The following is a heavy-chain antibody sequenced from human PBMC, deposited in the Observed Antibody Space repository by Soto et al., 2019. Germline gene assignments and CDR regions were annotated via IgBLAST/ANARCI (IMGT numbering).Heavy chain of an antibody. J-gene: IGHJ5*02. CDR3: ARVNWGFGVMVYAGWFDP. V-gene: IGHV4-34*01. D-gene: IGHD2-8*01. Sequence: SETLSLTCAVYGGSFSGYYWSWIRQPPGKGLEWIGEINHSGSTNYNPSLKSRVTISVDTSENQFSLKLSSVTAADTAVYYCARVNWGFGVMVYAGWFDPWGQGTLVTVSS. CDR1: GGSFSGYY. CDR2: INHSGST.